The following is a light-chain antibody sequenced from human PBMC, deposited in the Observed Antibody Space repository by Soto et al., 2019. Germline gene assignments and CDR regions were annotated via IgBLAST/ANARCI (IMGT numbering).Light chain of an antibody. CDR2: STN. V-gene: IGLV7-43*01. CDR1: TGAVTSGCY. J-gene: IGLJ2*01. CDR3: LLYYGGAVV. Sequence: QTVVTQEPSLTVSPGGTVTLTCASSTGAVTSGCYPNCFQQKPGQAPRTLISSTNKKHSWTPARFSGSLLGGTAALTLSGVPPEDAAQYFCLLYYGGAVVFGGRTKLTVL.